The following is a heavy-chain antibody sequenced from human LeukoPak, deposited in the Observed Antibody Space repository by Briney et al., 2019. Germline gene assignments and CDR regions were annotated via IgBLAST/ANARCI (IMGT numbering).Heavy chain of an antibody. J-gene: IGHJ4*02. CDR3: ARSTPLADYYDSSGYYTPGYYFDY. Sequence: SETLSLTCTASGGSISSYYWSWIRQPPGKGLEWIGYIYYSGSTNYNPSLKSRVTISVDTSKNQFSLKLSSVTAADTAVYYCARSTPLADYYDSSGYYTPGYYFDYWGQGTLVTVSS. CDR1: GGSISSYY. D-gene: IGHD3-22*01. V-gene: IGHV4-59*01. CDR2: IYYSGST.